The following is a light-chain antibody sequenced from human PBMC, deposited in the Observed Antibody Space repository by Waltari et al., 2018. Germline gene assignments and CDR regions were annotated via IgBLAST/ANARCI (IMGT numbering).Light chain of an antibody. J-gene: IGLJ2*01. CDR1: SSNLGNNY. CDR2: DNN. CDR3: GTWDSSLSAGV. Sequence: QSVLTQPPSVSAAPGQKVTISCSGSSSNLGNNYVPWYQQLPGTAPKLLIYDNNKRPSGIPDRFSGSKSGTSATLGITGLQTGDEADYYCGTWDSSLSAGVFGGGTKLTVL. V-gene: IGLV1-51*01.